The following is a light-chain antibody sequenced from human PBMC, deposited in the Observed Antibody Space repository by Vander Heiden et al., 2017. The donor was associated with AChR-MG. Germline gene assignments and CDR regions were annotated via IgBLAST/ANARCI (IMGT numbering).Light chain of an antibody. V-gene: IGLV1-44*01. CDR1: SSNIGSNT. CDR3: AAWDDSLNGPL. J-gene: IGLJ2*01. CDR2: SIY. Sequence: QSVLTQPPSASGTPGQRVPLSCSGTSSNIGSNTVNWYQQLPGTAPKLLIYSIYQRPSVVPDRFSGSKSGTSASLAISGLQSEDEADYYCAAWDDSLNGPLFGGGTKLTVL.